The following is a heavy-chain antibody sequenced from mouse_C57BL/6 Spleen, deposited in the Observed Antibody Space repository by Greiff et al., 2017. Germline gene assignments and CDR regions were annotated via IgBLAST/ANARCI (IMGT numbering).Heavy chain of an antibody. V-gene: IGHV1-80*01. CDR2: IYPGDGDT. CDR3: ARSDGSSWYFDV. Sequence: VQLQQSGAELVKPGASVKISCKASGYAFSSSWLNWVKQRPGKGLEWIGQIYPGDGDTNYNGKFKGKATLTADKSSSTAYMQRSSLTSEDSAVYFCARSDGSSWYFDVWGTGTTVTVSS. D-gene: IGHD1-1*01. CDR1: GYAFSSSW. J-gene: IGHJ1*03.